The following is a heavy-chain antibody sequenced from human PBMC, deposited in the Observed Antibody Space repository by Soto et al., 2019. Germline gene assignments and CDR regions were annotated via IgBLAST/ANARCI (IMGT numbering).Heavy chain of an antibody. Sequence: ASVKVSCKASGGTFSSYAISWVPQAPGQGLEWMGGIIPIFGTANYAQKFQGRVTITADESTSTAYMELSSLRSEDTAVYYCARAVPPTSNWFDPWGQGTLVTGS. CDR1: GGTFSSYA. D-gene: IGHD4-17*01. CDR3: ARAVPPTSNWFDP. V-gene: IGHV1-69*13. J-gene: IGHJ5*02. CDR2: IIPIFGTA.